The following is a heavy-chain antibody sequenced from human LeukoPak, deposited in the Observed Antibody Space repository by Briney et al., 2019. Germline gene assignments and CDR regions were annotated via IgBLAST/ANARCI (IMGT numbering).Heavy chain of an antibody. J-gene: IGHJ3*02. CDR3: ARDSPIPNPDCTGGTCLPMGGPFDI. D-gene: IGHD2-15*01. CDR1: GGIFTTYA. CDR2: TIPIFGST. V-gene: IGHV1-69*06. Sequence: SVKVSCKASGGIFTTYAINWVRQAPGQGLEWMGSTIPIFGSTNYAQKFQRRATITADKSTSTAYMELSSLRSEDTAMYYCARDSPIPNPDCTGGTCLPMGGPFDIWGQGTMVTVSS.